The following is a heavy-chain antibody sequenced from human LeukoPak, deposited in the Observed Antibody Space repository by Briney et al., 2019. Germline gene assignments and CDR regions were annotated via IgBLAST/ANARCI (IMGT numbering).Heavy chain of an antibody. J-gene: IGHJ4*02. CDR1: GGSFSGYY. V-gene: IGHV4-34*01. D-gene: IGHD4-17*01. CDR3: ARGRGTTVRPWGAFDY. Sequence: PSETLSLTCAVYGGSFSGYYWSWIRRPPGKGLEWIGEINHSGSTNYNPFLKSRVTISVDTSKNQFSLKLSSVTAADTAVYYCARGRGTTVRPWGAFDYWGQGTLVTVSS. CDR2: INHSGST.